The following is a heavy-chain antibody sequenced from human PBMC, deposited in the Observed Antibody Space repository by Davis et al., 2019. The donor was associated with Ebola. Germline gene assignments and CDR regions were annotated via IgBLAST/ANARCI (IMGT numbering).Heavy chain of an antibody. CDR2: INSDGSSS. CDR3: TRVTGYDKPIEY. Sequence: HTGGSLRLSCAASGFTFSSYWMHWVRHAPGKGLAWVSRINSDGSSSTREYADSVRGRFTISRDNDKNTLYLQRNSLRAEDTGIYYCTRVTGYDKPIEYWGQGTLVTVSS. J-gene: IGHJ4*02. D-gene: IGHD5-12*01. V-gene: IGHV3-74*03. CDR1: GFTFSSYW.